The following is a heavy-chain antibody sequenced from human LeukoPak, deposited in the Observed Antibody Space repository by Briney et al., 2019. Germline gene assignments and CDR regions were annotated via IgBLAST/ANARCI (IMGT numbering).Heavy chain of an antibody. Sequence: GGSLRLSCAASGFTFTSYAMHWVRQAPGKGLEWVALISYDGSDKYYADSVKGRFTISRDNSKNTLYLQVYSLRAEDTAIYYCAKDRGGPTDSWGQGTLVTVSS. CDR1: GFTFTSYA. CDR2: ISYDGSDK. V-gene: IGHV3-30*18. D-gene: IGHD2-15*01. CDR3: AKDRGGPTDS. J-gene: IGHJ4*02.